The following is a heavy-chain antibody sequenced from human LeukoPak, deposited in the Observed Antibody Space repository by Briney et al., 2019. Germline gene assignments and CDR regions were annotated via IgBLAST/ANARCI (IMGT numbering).Heavy chain of an antibody. V-gene: IGHV3-7*01. CDR3: ATYSSLNRREFQF. CDR2: IKTDGSEK. J-gene: IGHJ1*01. D-gene: IGHD3-22*01. Sequence: GGSLRLSCKGSGFTFSNYWMGWVRQAPGKGLQWVANIKTDGSEKYYVDSVKGRFTISRDNAKNSLYLQMSSLRAEDTAVYYCATYSSLNRREFQFWGQGTLLTVSS. CDR1: GFTFSNYW.